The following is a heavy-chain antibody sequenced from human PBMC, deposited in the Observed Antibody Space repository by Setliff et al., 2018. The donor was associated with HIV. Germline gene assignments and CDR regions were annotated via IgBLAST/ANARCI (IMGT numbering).Heavy chain of an antibody. D-gene: IGHD6-13*01. CDR3: ARHRDPPGSRWIFYYYYMDL. CDR1: GGSISSGYYY. CDR2: IYTSGST. Sequence: PSETLSLTCTVSGGSISSGYYYWSWIRQPAGKGLEWIGRIYTSGSTNYNPSLKSRVTISEDTSKNQLSLKLSSVTAADTAVYYCARHRDPPGSRWIFYYYYMDLWGGGTTVTVSS. J-gene: IGHJ6*03. V-gene: IGHV4-61*02.